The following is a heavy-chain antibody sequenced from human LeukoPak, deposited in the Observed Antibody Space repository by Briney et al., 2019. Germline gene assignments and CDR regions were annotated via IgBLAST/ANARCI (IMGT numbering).Heavy chain of an antibody. CDR3: ARDYYGSGSYYYYYGMDV. J-gene: IGHJ6*02. V-gene: IGHV4-59*12. D-gene: IGHD3-10*01. CDR2: IYYSGST. CDR1: GGSISSYY. Sequence: SETLSLTCTVSGGSISSYYWSWIRQPPGKGLEWIGYIYYSGSTNYNPSLKSRVTISVDTSKNQFSLKLSSVTAADTAVYYCARDYYGSGSYYYYYGMDVWGQGTTVTVSS.